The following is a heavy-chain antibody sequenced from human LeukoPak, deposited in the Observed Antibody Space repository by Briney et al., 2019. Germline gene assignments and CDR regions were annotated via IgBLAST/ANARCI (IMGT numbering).Heavy chain of an antibody. D-gene: IGHD3-22*01. J-gene: IGHJ4*02. CDR3: AREWNDSSGYYDFNY. CDR1: GFTFSSYS. Sequence: GGSLRLSCAASGFTFSSYSMNWVRQAPGKGLEWVSSIISSSSYIYYADSVKGRFTISRDNAKNSLYLQMNSLRAEDTAVYYCAREWNDSSGYYDFNYWGQGTLVTVSS. CDR2: IISSSSYI. V-gene: IGHV3-21*01.